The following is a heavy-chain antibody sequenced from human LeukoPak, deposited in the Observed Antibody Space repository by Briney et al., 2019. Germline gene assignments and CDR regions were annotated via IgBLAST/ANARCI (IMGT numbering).Heavy chain of an antibody. CDR1: GFTFDDHA. CDR3: ARMGHDILVPSGMDV. D-gene: IGHD1-1*01. CDR2: ISWNSGII. J-gene: IGHJ6*02. Sequence: GGSLRLSCAASGFTFDDHAMHWVRQAPGKGLEWVAGISWNSGIIDYADSVKGRFTISRDNAKNTLYVQMNSLRAEDTAVYYCARMGHDILVPSGMDVWGQGTTVTVSS. V-gene: IGHV3-9*01.